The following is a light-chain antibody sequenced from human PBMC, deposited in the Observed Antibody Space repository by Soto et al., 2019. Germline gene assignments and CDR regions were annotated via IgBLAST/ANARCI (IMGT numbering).Light chain of an antibody. J-gene: IGLJ3*02. CDR3: SSYAASNSFSFV. Sequence: QSALTQPPSASGSPGQSVTISCTGTSSDVGGYNYVYWYQQYPGRAPKLMIYEVTKRPSGVPDRFSGSKSGNTPSLTVSGLQAEDEAHYYCSSYAASNSFSFVFGGGTKLTVL. CDR2: EVT. V-gene: IGLV2-8*01. CDR1: SSDVGGYNY.